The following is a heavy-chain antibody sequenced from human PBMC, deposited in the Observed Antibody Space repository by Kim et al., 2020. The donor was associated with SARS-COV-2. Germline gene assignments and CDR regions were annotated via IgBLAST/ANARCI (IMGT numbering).Heavy chain of an antibody. D-gene: IGHD5-18*01. V-gene: IGHV3-43*01. Sequence: GGSLRLSCAASGFTFDDYTMHWVRQAPGKGLEWVSLISWDGGSTYYADSVKGRFTISRDNSKNSLYLQMNSLRTEDTALYYCAKDMMGYSYGFITTPGLDCWGQGTLVTVSS. CDR2: ISWDGGST. J-gene: IGHJ4*02. CDR3: AKDMMGYSYGFITTPGLDC. CDR1: GFTFDDYT.